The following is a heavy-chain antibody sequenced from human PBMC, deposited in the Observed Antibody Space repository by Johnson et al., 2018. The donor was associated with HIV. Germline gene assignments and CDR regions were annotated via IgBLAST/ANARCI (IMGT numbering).Heavy chain of an antibody. CDR2: VNPNGGST. V-gene: IGHV3-25*05. D-gene: IGHD6-13*01. CDR1: QFTFSTYY. CDR3: ARVLLGERTAYSRSWWGAFDI. Sequence: EVQLVESGGGLAKPAWSPRLSCAASQFTFSTYYMNCVRQAPGNGLELVGQVNPNGGSTYLIDSGKDRFNTSRDNAKNTLHLQMNSLRAEDTAVDYCARVLLGERTAYSRSWWGAFDIWGQGTMVTVSS. J-gene: IGHJ3*02.